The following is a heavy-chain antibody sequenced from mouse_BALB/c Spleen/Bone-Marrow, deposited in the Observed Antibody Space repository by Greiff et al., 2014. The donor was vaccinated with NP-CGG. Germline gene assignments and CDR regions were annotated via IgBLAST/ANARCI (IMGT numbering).Heavy chain of an antibody. D-gene: IGHD2-3*01. CDR2: INPFNGDT. V-gene: IGHV1-37*01. CDR3: GRWGDGYYYAMDY. CDR1: GYSFTGYF. J-gene: IGHJ4*01. Sequence: EVKLQESGPDLVKPGASVKLSCKASGYSFTGYFLNWVRQSHGKSLEWIGRINPFNGDTFYNQKFKGKATLTVGKSSTTAHMELLSLTSEDSAVYYCGRWGDGYYYAMDYWGQGTSVTVSS.